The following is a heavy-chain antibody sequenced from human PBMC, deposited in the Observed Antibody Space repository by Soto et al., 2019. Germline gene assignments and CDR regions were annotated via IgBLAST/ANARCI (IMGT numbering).Heavy chain of an antibody. CDR1: GFTFSSYA. J-gene: IGHJ6*02. CDR2: ITGSGGTT. Sequence: GGSLRRSCAASGFTFSSYAMSWVRQAPGKGLEWVSSITGSGGTTFYADSVKGRLTISRDNSKNTLYVQMDILRAEDTAVYYCAKDLSPNMGCMDVWGPGTTVTVSS. D-gene: IGHD3-10*01. CDR3: AKDLSPNMGCMDV. V-gene: IGHV3-23*01.